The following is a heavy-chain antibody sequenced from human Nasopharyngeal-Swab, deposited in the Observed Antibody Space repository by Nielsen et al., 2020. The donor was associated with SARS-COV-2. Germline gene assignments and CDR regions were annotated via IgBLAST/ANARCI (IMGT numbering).Heavy chain of an antibody. V-gene: IGHV3-73*01. Sequence: GESLKISCAASGFTFSSYAIHWVRQASGKGLEWVGRIRSKGNSYATEYAASVEGRFTISSDDSKNTAYLQMNSMITEDTAVYYCTRCGGSCYTGKDYWGQGTLVTVSS. CDR1: GFTFSSYA. CDR3: TRCGGSCYTGKDY. D-gene: IGHD2-15*01. CDR2: IRSKGNSYAT. J-gene: IGHJ4*02.